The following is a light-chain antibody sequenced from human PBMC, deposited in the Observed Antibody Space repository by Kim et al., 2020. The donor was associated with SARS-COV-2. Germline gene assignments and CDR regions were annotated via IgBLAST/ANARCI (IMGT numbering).Light chain of an antibody. CDR3: QQYYNTAT. J-gene: IGKJ1*01. V-gene: IGKV4-1*01. Sequence: DIVMTQSPDSLAVSLGERATINCKSSQSVLYSSDNKNYLAWYQQKPGQPPKLLIYWASTRESGVPDRFSGSGSGTDFTLTISSLQAEDVAVDYCQQYYNTATFGQGTKVDIK. CDR1: QSVLYSSDNKNY. CDR2: WAS.